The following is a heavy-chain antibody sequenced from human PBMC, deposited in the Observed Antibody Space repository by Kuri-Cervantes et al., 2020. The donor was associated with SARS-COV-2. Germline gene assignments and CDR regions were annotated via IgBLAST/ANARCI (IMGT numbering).Heavy chain of an antibody. V-gene: IGHV4-38-2*01. CDR1: GYSISSGYY. CDR2: IYHSGST. D-gene: IGHD1-26*01. J-gene: IGHJ6*03. CDR3: ATHSGSYPYYYYYYMDV. Sequence: SETLSLTCAVSGYSISSGYYWGWVRQPPGKGLEWIGSIYHSGSTYYNPSLMSRVTISVDTSKNQFSLKLSSVTAADTAVYYCATHSGSYPYYYYYYMDVWGKGTTVTVSS.